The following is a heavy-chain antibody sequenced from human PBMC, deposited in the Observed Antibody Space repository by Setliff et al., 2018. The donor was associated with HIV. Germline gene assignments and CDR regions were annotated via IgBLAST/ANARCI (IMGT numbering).Heavy chain of an antibody. Sequence: SETLSLTCGVDDGSFSGYYWSWIRQPPGKGLEWIGEINHSGSTNYNPSLKSRVTISVDTSKNQFSLKLSSVTAADTAVYYCARESLDNWFDPWGQGTLVTVSS. J-gene: IGHJ5*02. CDR3: ARESLDNWFDP. CDR2: INHSGST. V-gene: IGHV4-34*01. CDR1: DGSFSGYY.